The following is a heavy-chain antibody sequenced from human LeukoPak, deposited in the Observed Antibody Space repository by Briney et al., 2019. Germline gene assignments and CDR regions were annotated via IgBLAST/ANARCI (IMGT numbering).Heavy chain of an antibody. CDR2: IKQDGSEK. CDR1: GFTFSSYS. J-gene: IGHJ4*02. D-gene: IGHD1-26*01. Sequence: GGSLRLSCAASGFTFSSYSMNWVRQAPGKGLEWVANIKQDGSEKYYVDSVKGRFTISRDNAKNSLYLQMNSLRAEDTAVYYCAREGGVGAFDYWGQGTLVTVSS. V-gene: IGHV3-7*01. CDR3: AREGGVGAFDY.